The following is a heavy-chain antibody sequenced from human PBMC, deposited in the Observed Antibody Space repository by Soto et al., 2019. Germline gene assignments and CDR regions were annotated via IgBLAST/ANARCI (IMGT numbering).Heavy chain of an antibody. CDR3: ARGGIRYDILTCPFGY. D-gene: IGHD3-9*01. CDR1: GGTFSSYA. V-gene: IGHV1-69*01. J-gene: IGHJ4*02. Sequence: QVQLVQSGAEVKKPGSSVKVSCKASGGTFSSYAISWVRQAPGQGLDWMEGIIPIFGTANYAKKFQGRVTITADESKSTAYMELSSLRSEDTGVYYRARGGIRYDILTCPFGYWGQGTLVTVSS. CDR2: IIPIFGTA.